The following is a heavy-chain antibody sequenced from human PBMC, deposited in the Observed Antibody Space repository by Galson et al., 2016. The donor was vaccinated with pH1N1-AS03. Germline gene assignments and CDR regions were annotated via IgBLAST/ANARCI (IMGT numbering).Heavy chain of an antibody. CDR3: VTGNQNYFDY. Sequence: RLSCAASGFTFRTFGMHWVRQAPGKGLEWVAVIWNDGSLKKYGDSVKGRFIISRDNSNNTVSLEMSSLRAEDTAVYYCVTGNQNYFDYWGQGTLATVSS. CDR2: IWNDGSLK. CDR1: GFTFRTFG. D-gene: IGHD2-8*02. V-gene: IGHV3-33*01. J-gene: IGHJ4*02.